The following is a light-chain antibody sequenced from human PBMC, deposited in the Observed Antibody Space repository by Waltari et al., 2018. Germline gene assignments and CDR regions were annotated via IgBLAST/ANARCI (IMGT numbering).Light chain of an antibody. V-gene: IGKV1-5*03. CDR3: QQHDNWPPVT. J-gene: IGKJ5*01. CDR1: QSISSW. Sequence: DIQMTQSPSTLSASVGDRVTITCRASQSISSWLAWYQQKPGKAPKLLIYKASRMESSVPSRFSGGGSGTAFSLTISSLQSEDFAVYYCQQHDNWPPVTFGQGTRLEIK. CDR2: KAS.